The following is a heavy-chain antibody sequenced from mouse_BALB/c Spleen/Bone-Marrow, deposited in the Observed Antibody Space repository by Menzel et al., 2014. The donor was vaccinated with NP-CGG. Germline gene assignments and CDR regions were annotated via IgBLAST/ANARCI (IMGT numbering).Heavy chain of an antibody. D-gene: IGHD2-3*01. CDR3: ARDMGLLRFDY. Sequence: EVQLQESGGGLVQPGGSLRLSCATSGFTFTDYYMSWVRQPPGKALEWLTFIRNKANGYTTEYSASVKGRFTISRDNSQSILYLQMNTLRAEDSATYYCARDMGLLRFDYWGQGTTLTVFS. V-gene: IGHV7-3*02. CDR1: GFTFTDYY. CDR2: IRNKANGYTT. J-gene: IGHJ2*01.